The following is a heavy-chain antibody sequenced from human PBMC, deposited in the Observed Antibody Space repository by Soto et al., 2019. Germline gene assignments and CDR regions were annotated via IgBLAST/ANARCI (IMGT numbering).Heavy chain of an antibody. D-gene: IGHD6-19*01. CDR2: ISYDGSNK. V-gene: IGHV3-30*18. J-gene: IGHJ4*02. CDR3: AKDLGSEWLDLYFDY. Sequence: QVQLVESGGGVVQPGRSLRLSCAASGFTFSSYGMHWVRQAPGKGLEWVAVISYDGSNKYYADSVKGRFTISRDNSKNTLYLQMNSLGGADTAVYYCAKDLGSEWLDLYFDYWGQGTLVTVSS. CDR1: GFTFSSYG.